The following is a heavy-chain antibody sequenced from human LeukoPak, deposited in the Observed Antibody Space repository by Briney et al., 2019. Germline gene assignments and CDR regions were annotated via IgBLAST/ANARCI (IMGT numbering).Heavy chain of an antibody. Sequence: GGSIRLSCAASGFTFSSYWMAWVRPAPGKGLEWVANIKQDGSAKNYVGSVRGRFTISRDNAKTSLELQMNSLRVEDTAVYYCARDRGGILDFWGQGTLVTVSS. D-gene: IGHD3-10*01. CDR2: IKQDGSAK. V-gene: IGHV3-7*04. CDR3: ARDRGGILDF. CDR1: GFTFSSYW. J-gene: IGHJ4*02.